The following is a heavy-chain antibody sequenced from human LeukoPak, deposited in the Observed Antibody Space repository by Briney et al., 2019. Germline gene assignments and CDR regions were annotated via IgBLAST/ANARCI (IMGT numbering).Heavy chain of an antibody. Sequence: GESLKISCKASGYSFTDSWIGWVRQMPGKGLEWMAIIYPSDSDIKYSPSFQGQVSISADKSISTTFLQWSGLKASDTAMYLCARFRQSPCTGTNCYHYFDYWGQGTLVTVSS. V-gene: IGHV5-51*01. CDR3: ARFRQSPCTGTNCYHYFDY. J-gene: IGHJ4*02. CDR1: GYSFTDSW. CDR2: IYPSDSDI. D-gene: IGHD2-2*01.